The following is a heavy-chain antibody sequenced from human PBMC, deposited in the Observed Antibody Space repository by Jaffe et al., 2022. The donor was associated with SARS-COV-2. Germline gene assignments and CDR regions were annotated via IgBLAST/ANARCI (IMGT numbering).Heavy chain of an antibody. J-gene: IGHJ4*02. CDR1: GFTFDDYA. D-gene: IGHD6-19*01. CDR2: ISWNSGSI. V-gene: IGHV3-9*01. Sequence: EVQLVESGGGLVQPGRSLRLSCAASGFTFDDYAMHWVRQAPGKGLEWVSGISWNSGSIGYADSVKGRFTISRDNAKNSLYLQMNSLRAEDTALYYCAKDRSGWYSYFDYWGQGTLVTVSS. CDR3: AKDRSGWYSYFDY.